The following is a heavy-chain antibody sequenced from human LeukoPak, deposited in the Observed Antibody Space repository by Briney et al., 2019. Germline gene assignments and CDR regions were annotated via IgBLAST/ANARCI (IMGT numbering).Heavy chain of an antibody. Sequence: GESLKISCKGSGYRFTNYWIGWLRQMPGKGLEWMGIIYPGASDARYSPSYQGQVTISVDKSISTAYLQWSSLKASDTAMYYCASPPEGYSSAWFFYWGQGTLVTVSS. CDR2: IYPGASDA. J-gene: IGHJ4*02. CDR1: GYRFTNYW. V-gene: IGHV5-51*01. CDR3: ASPPEGYSSAWFFY. D-gene: IGHD6-13*01.